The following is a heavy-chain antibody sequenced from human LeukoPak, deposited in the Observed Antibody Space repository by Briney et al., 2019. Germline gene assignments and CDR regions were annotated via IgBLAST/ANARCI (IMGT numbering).Heavy chain of an antibody. V-gene: IGHV3-21*01. CDR2: ISSSSSYI. Sequence: KAGGSLRLSCAASGFTFSSYSMNWVRQAPGKGLEWVSSISSSSSYIYYADPVKGRFTISRDNAKNSLYLQMNSLRAEDTAVYYCARGDSGYDVDFDYWGQGTLVTVSS. CDR3: ARGDSGYDVDFDY. D-gene: IGHD5-12*01. CDR1: GFTFSSYS. J-gene: IGHJ4*02.